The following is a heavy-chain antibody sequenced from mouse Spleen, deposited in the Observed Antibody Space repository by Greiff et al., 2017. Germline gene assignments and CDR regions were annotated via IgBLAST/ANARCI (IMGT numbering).Heavy chain of an antibody. J-gene: IGHJ3*01. CDR2: IDPENGDT. CDR1: GFNIKDDY. D-gene: IGHD2-10*01. CDR3: TLPTWFAY. V-gene: IGHV14-4*01. Sequence: VQLKESGAKLVRPGASVKLSCTASGFNIKDDYMHWVKQRPEQGLEWIGWIDPENGDTEYASKFQGKATITADTSSNTAYLQLSSLTSEDTAVYYCTLPTWFAYWGQGTLVTVSA.